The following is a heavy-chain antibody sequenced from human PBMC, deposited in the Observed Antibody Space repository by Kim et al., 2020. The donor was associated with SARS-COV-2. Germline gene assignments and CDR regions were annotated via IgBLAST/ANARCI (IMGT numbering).Heavy chain of an antibody. J-gene: IGHJ5*02. CDR1: GFTFSSYG. CDR3: ARDADQGYYDILTGYHPPFWFDP. Sequence: GGSLRLSCAASGFTFSSYGMHWVRQAPGKGLEWVAVIWYDGSNKYYADSVKGRFTISRDNSKNTLYLQMNSLRAEDTAVYYCARDADQGYYDILTGYHPPFWFDPWGQGTLVTVSS. V-gene: IGHV3-33*01. D-gene: IGHD3-9*01. CDR2: IWYDGSNK.